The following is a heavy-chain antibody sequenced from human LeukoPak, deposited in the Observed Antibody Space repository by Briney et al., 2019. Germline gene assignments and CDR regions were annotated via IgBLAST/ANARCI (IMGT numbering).Heavy chain of an antibody. D-gene: IGHD6-13*01. CDR1: GGSISSYY. V-gene: IGHV4-59*08. CDR3: ARSVSSSWDFDY. J-gene: IGHJ4*02. Sequence: SETLSLTCTVSGGSISSYYWSWIRQPPGKGLEWIGYIYYSGSTNYNPSLKSRVTISVDTPKNQFSLKLSSVTAADTAVYYCARSVSSSWDFDYWGQGTLVTVSS. CDR2: IYYSGST.